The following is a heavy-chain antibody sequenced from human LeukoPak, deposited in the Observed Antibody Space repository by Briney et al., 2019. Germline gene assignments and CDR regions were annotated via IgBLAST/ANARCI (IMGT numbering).Heavy chain of an antibody. CDR2: TYFRSKWYY. V-gene: IGHV6-1*01. J-gene: IGHJ4*02. Sequence: PSQTLSLTCAISGDGVSSDSAAWNWIRQSPSRGLEWLARTYFRSKWYYDYALAVKGRITINPDTSKNQFSLQLNSVTPEDTAVYFCARDPVGGSTIFDSWGQGTLVTVSS. CDR3: ARDPVGGSTIFDS. D-gene: IGHD1-26*01. CDR1: GDGVSSDSAA.